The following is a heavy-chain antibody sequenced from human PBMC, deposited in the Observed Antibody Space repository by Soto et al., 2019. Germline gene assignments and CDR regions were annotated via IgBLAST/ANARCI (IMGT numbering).Heavy chain of an antibody. V-gene: IGHV1-18*01. Sequence: ASVKVSCKASGGTFSSYAISWVRQAPGQGLEWMGWISAYIGTTNYAQKLQGRVTMTTDTSTSTAYMELRSLRSDDTAVYYCARGTGITIFGVVTVDDAFDIWGQGTMVTVSS. D-gene: IGHD3-3*01. CDR2: ISAYIGTT. CDR3: ARGTGITIFGVVTVDDAFDI. CDR1: GGTFSSYA. J-gene: IGHJ3*02.